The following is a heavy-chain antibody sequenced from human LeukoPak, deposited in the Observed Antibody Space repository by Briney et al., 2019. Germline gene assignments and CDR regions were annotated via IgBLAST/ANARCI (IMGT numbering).Heavy chain of an antibody. CDR2: INHSGST. V-gene: IGHV4-34*01. CDR3: AREGSSSMYYYYY. CDR1: GGSFSGYY. Sequence: SETLSHTCAVYGGSFSGYYWSWIRQPPGKGLEWIGEINHSGSTNYNPSLKSRVTISVDTSKNQFSLKLSSVTAADTAVYYCAREGSSSMYYYYYWGQGTLVTLSS. J-gene: IGHJ4*02. D-gene: IGHD6-6*01.